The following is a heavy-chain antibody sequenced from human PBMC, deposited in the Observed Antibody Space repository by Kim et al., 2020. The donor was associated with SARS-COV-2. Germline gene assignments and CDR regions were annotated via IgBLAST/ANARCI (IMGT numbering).Heavy chain of an antibody. J-gene: IGHJ4*02. V-gene: IGHV3-23*01. D-gene: IGHD6-19*01. CDR3: AKDTKHEGRVTYSSGSSY. CDR2: ISGSGGST. Sequence: GGSLRLSCAASGFTFSSYAMSWVRQAPGKGLEWVSAISGSGGSTYYADSVKGRFTISRDNSKNTLYLQMNSLRAEDTAVYYCAKDTKHEGRVTYSSGSSYWGQGTLVTVSS. CDR1: GFTFSSYA.